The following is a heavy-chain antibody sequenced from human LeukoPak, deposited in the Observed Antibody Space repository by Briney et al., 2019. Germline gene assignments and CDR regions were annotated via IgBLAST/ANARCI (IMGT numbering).Heavy chain of an antibody. CDR3: TRDGGYNAFDI. V-gene: IGHV3-74*01. J-gene: IGHJ3*02. D-gene: IGHD5-12*01. Sequence: GGSLRLSCAAAGSTFSSYWMHWVRQAPGKGLVWVSRINSHGSSTSYADSVKGRFTISRDNAKNTLYLQMNSLRAEDTAVYYCTRDGGYNAFDIWGQGTMVTVSS. CDR1: GSTFSSYW. CDR2: INSHGSST.